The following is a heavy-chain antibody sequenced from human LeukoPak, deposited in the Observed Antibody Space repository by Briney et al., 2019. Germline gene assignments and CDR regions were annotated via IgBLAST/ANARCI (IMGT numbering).Heavy chain of an antibody. CDR2: INPSGGST. V-gene: IGHV1-46*01. CDR1: GYTFTSYY. J-gene: IGHJ4*02. CDR3: ATGTHFWSGYY. D-gene: IGHD3-3*02. Sequence: ASVKVSCKASGYTFTSYYMHWVRQAPGQGLEWTGIINPSGGSTSYAQKFQGRVTMTRDMSTSTVYMELSSLRSEDTAVYYCATGTHFWSGYYWGQGTLVTVSS.